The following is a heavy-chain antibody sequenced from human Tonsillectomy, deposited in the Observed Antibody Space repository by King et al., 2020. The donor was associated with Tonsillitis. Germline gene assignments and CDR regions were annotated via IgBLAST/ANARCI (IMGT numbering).Heavy chain of an antibody. Sequence: VQLQESGPGLVKPSQTPSLTCTVSGGSISSGGYYWRWIRQHPGKGLEWIGYIYYSGSTYYNPSLKSLVTISVDTSKNQFSLKLSSVTAADTAVYYCARAPEYYDFWSGYYTGGDWYFDLWGRGTLVTVSS. CDR1: GGSISSGGYY. CDR2: IYYSGST. D-gene: IGHD3-3*01. J-gene: IGHJ2*01. V-gene: IGHV4-31*01. CDR3: ARAPEYYDFWSGYYTGGDWYFDL.